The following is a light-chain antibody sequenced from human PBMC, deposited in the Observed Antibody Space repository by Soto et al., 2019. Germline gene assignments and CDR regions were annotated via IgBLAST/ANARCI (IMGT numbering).Light chain of an antibody. Sequence: QSVRTRPPPVSGAPGRRVTISCTGSSSTTGAGYHVHSYQPLPARAPKLPIYGNTNRPSGVPDRFSGSKSGTSASLAITGLQAEDETDYSCLSFDSSLSVVFRAGTNVPVL. CDR2: GNT. V-gene: IGLV1-40*01. CDR3: LSFDSSLSVV. CDR1: SSTTGAGYH. J-gene: IGLJ2*01.